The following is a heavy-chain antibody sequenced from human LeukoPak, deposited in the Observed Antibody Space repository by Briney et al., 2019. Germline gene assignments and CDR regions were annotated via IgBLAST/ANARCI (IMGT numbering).Heavy chain of an antibody. J-gene: IGHJ4*02. D-gene: IGHD3-22*01. CDR1: GGSISSYY. V-gene: IGHV4-59*01. CDR2: IYYTGST. Sequence: PSETLSLTCTASGGSISSYYWSWIRQPPGKGLEWIGYIYYTGSTNYNPSLKSRVTISVDTSKNQFSLKLSSVTAADTAVYYCARWYYYDSSGAVDYWGQGTLVTVSS. CDR3: ARWYYYDSSGAVDY.